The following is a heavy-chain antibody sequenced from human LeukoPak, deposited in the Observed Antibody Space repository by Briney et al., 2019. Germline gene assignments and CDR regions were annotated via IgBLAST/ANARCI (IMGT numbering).Heavy chain of an antibody. J-gene: IGHJ4*02. CDR1: GFTVSINY. CDR2: INSDGSA. CDR3: ARLAGCSSGPLDY. Sequence: GGSLRLSCAASGFTVSINYMSWVRQAPGKGLEWVSVINSDGSAYYADSVKGRFTISRDNSKNTLYLQINSLRAEDTAVYYCARLAGCSSGPLDYWGQGTLVTVSS. V-gene: IGHV3-66*01. D-gene: IGHD2-2*01.